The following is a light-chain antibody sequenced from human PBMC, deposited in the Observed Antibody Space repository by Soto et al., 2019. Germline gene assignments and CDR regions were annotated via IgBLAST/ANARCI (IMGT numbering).Light chain of an antibody. CDR1: QGVTFW. CDR2: AAS. CDR3: QQANSFPLT. J-gene: IGKJ4*01. Sequence: DIQMTQSPSFVSASVGDRVTITCRASQGVTFWLAWYQQRPGKAPNLLIFAASSLQSGVPSRFSGSGSGTDFTLTISSLQPEDFATYYCQQANSFPLTFGGGTRVQIK. V-gene: IGKV1-12*01.